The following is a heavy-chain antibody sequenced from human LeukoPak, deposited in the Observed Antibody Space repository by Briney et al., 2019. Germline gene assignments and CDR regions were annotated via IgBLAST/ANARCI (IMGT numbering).Heavy chain of an antibody. CDR1: GGSISSYY. D-gene: IGHD3-16*01. V-gene: IGHV4-59*01. J-gene: IGHJ6*03. Sequence: PAESLSLTCTVSGGSISSYYWSWVRQPPGKGLEWIGYIYYSGSTNYNPSLKSRVTISVDTSKNQFSLKLSSVTAADTAVYYCARETSQKGAHYMDVWGKGTTVTISS. CDR3: ARETSQKGAHYMDV. CDR2: IYYSGST.